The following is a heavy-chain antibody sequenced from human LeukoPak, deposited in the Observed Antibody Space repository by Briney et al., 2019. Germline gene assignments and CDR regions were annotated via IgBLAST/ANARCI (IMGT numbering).Heavy chain of an antibody. CDR2: TSYSRTT. V-gene: IGHV4-59*08. J-gene: IGHJ3*02. D-gene: IGHD6-19*01. CDR3: AKLGHSDGWYLGAFDI. CDR1: GGSITGHY. Sequence: SETLSLTCAVSGGSITGHYWNWIRQTPGMRLEWIGYTSYSRTTIYNSYFKGRATMSIDTSKNQLYPNLTSVTATDTAVYYCAKLGHSDGWYLGAFDIWGKGTTVIVSS.